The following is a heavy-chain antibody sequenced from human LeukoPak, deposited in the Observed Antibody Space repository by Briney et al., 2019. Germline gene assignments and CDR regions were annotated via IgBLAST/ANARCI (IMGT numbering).Heavy chain of an antibody. Sequence: RASVKVSCKASGCTFTGYYMHWVRQAPGQGLEWMGRINPNSGGTNYAQKFQGRVTVTRDTSISTAYMELSRLRSDDTAVYYRARGCKYSCSSLLCYWGQGTLVTVSS. CDR3: ARGCKYSCSSLLCY. D-gene: IGHD6-6*01. CDR1: GCTFTGYY. J-gene: IGHJ4*02. CDR2: INPNSGGT. V-gene: IGHV1-2*06.